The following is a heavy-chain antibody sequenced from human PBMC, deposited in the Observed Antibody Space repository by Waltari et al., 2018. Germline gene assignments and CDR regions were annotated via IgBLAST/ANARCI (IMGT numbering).Heavy chain of an antibody. V-gene: IGHV4-34*01. CDR2: INDSESP. CDR1: GGSFRGYY. CDR3: ARGSGGHYYYYGMDV. D-gene: IGHD2-15*01. J-gene: IGHJ6*02. Sequence: QVQLQQWGAGLLKPSETLSLTCAVYGGSFRGYYWSWIRQPPGKGLEWIGEINDSESPTYNPSLKSRVTISVDTSKNQFSLKRSSVTAADTAVYYCARGSGGHYYYYGMDVWGQGTTVTVSS.